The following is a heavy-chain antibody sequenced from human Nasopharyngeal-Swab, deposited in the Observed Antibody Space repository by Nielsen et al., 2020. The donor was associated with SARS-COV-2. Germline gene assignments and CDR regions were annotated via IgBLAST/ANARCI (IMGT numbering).Heavy chain of an antibody. CDR1: GFTFSSYN. Sequence: GESLKISCAASGFTFSSYNMNWVRQAPGKGLEWVSYINTGSSSIYYADSVKGRFTISRDNTKNTLYVQMNSLRIEDTAVYYCARLGNDWSFDSWGQGTLVTVSS. J-gene: IGHJ4*02. V-gene: IGHV3-48*01. D-gene: IGHD3-9*01. CDR2: INTGSSSI. CDR3: ARLGNDWSFDS.